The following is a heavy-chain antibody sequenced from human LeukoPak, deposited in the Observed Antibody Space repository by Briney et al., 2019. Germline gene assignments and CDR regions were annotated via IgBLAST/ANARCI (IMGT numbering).Heavy chain of an antibody. CDR3: ARHYGSGGYGTDYYYGMDV. Sequence: SETLCLTCTVSGGSISSSSYYWGWIRQPPGKGLEWIGSIYYSGSTYYNPSLKSRVTISVDTSKNQFSLKLSSVTAADTAVYYCARHYGSGGYGTDYYYGMDVWGQGTTVTVSS. D-gene: IGHD3-10*01. CDR1: GGSISSSSYY. J-gene: IGHJ6*02. CDR2: IYYSGST. V-gene: IGHV4-39*01.